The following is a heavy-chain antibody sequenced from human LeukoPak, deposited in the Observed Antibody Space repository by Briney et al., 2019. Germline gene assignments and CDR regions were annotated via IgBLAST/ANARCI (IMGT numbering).Heavy chain of an antibody. CDR3: ATDSWSGTNIIDY. D-gene: IGHD3-3*01. V-gene: IGHV4-59*08. CDR2: IYYSGST. CDR1: GGSISSYY. Sequence: SETLSLTCTVSGGSISSYYWSWIRQPPGKGLEWIGYIYYSGSTNYNPSLKSRVTISVDTSKNQFSLKLSSVTAAGTAVYYCATDSWSGTNIIDYWGQGTLVTVSS. J-gene: IGHJ4*02.